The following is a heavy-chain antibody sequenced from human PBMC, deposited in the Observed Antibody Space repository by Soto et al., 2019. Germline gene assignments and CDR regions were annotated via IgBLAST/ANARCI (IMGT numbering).Heavy chain of an antibody. CDR3: AREGIADYGDPDDAFDI. CDR2: ISSSSSTI. J-gene: IGHJ3*02. CDR1: GFTFSSYS. V-gene: IGHV3-48*01. D-gene: IGHD4-17*01. Sequence: GGSLRLSCAASGFTFSSYSMNWVRQAPGKGLEWVSYISSSSSTIYYADSVKGRFTISRDNAKNSLYLQMNSLRAEDTAVYYCAREGIADYGDPDDAFDIWGQGTMVTVSS.